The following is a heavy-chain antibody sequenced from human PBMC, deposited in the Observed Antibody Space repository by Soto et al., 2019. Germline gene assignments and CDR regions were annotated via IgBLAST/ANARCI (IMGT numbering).Heavy chain of an antibody. Sequence: EVQLLESGGGLVQPGGSLRLSCTASGFTFSDHAMTWVRQAPGKGLERVSGISGGGSGAYYADSVKGRSTVSRANSKNTLFLQMDSLRAEDTAVSYCAIDLWWYTHWGQGTLVTVSS. CDR3: AIDLWWYTH. CDR2: ISGGGSGA. D-gene: IGHD2-15*01. J-gene: IGHJ4*02. V-gene: IGHV3-23*01. CDR1: GFTFSDHA.